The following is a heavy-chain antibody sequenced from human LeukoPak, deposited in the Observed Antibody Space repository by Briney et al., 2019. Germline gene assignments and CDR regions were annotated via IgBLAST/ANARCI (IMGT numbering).Heavy chain of an antibody. CDR1: GFTFSSYG. CDR3: ARTNYDFRSGYYGGEGYYYGMDV. J-gene: IGHJ6*02. V-gene: IGHV3-30*03. Sequence: PGGSLRLSCAASGFTFSSYGMHWVRQAPGKGLEWVAVISYDGSNKYYADSVKGRFTISRDNSKNTLYLQMNSLRAEDTAVYYCARTNYDFRSGYYGGEGYYYGMDVWGQGTTVTVSS. D-gene: IGHD3-3*01. CDR2: ISYDGSNK.